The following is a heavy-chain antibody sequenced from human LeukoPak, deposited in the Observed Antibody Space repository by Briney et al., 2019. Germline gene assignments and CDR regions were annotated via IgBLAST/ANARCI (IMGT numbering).Heavy chain of an antibody. CDR2: MNPNSGNT. CDR3: ARVAVPMRVRGYDY. V-gene: IGHV1-8*01. J-gene: IGHJ4*02. Sequence: ASVKVSCKASGYTFTSYDINWVLQATGQGLEWMGWMNPNSGNTGYAQKFQGRVTMTRNTSISTAYMELSSLRSEDTAVYYCARVAVPMRVRGYDYWGQGTLVTVSS. D-gene: IGHD6-19*01. CDR1: GYTFTSYD.